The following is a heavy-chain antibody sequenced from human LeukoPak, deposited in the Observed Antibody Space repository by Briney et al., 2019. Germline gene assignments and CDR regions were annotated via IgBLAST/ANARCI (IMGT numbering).Heavy chain of an antibody. V-gene: IGHV1-46*01. CDR2: MNPSGGRT. CDR3: ARGEHTAIVYFDY. J-gene: IGHJ4*02. D-gene: IGHD5-18*01. Sequence: ASVKVSCMASGYTFTSYYMHWVRQARGQGREWVGIMNPSGGRTIYAPKSQGRVTMTNDTSTSTVYMELSSLRSEDTAVYYCARGEHTAIVYFDYWGQGTLVTVSS. CDR1: GYTFTSYY.